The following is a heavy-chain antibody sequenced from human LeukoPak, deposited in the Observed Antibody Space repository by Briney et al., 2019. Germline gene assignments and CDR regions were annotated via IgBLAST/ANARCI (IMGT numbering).Heavy chain of an antibody. CDR3: ARAVDYRNYFDY. D-gene: IGHD4-11*01. CDR2: IYRSGTT. Sequence: SETQSLTCTVSGDSMTRGGYYWSWFRQHPGKGLEWVGFIYRSGTTFYNPSLESRATISVDTSQNQFSLKLTSVTAADTAVYYCARAVDYRNYFDYWGQGTLVTVSS. J-gene: IGHJ4*02. CDR1: GDSMTRGGYY. V-gene: IGHV4-31*03.